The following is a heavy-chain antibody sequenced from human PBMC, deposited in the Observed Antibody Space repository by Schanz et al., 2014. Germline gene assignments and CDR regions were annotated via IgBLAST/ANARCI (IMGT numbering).Heavy chain of an antibody. J-gene: IGHJ4*02. V-gene: IGHV4-59*12. CDR3: AGMATVTYFDF. D-gene: IGHD4-17*01. CDR2: IYSSGST. Sequence: QVHLQESGPGLVKPSETLSLTCTVSGGSISNNYWGWIRQPPGKGLEWIGNIYSSGSTNYNPSLKSRVTISGDTSKNQFSLRLSSVTAVDTAVYYCAGMATVTYFDFWGQGALVTVSS. CDR1: GGSISNNY.